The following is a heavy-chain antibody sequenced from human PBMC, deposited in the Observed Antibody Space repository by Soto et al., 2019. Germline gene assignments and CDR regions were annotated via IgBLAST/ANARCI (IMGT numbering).Heavy chain of an antibody. J-gene: IGHJ6*02. CDR1: GGSISSGGYY. Sequence: SETLSLTCTVSGGSISSGGYYWSWIRQHPGKGLEWIGYIYYSGSTYYNPSLKSRVTMSVDTSKNQFSLKLSSVTAADTAVYYCARRHYDILTGYYSYYYGMEVWGQGTTVTVAS. D-gene: IGHD3-9*01. CDR3: ARRHYDILTGYYSYYYGMEV. V-gene: IGHV4-31*03. CDR2: IYYSGST.